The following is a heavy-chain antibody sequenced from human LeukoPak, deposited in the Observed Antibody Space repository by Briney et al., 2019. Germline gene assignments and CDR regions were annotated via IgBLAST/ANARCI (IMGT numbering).Heavy chain of an antibody. J-gene: IGHJ4*02. Sequence: ASVKVSCKXSGYTFTGHYMHWVRQAPRQGLEWMGRINPNSGGTNYAQKFQGRVTMTRDTSISTAYMEVSRLRSDDTAVYYCARDGDGDYFDYWGQGTLVTVSS. CDR2: INPNSGGT. CDR3: ARDGDGDYFDY. D-gene: IGHD4-17*01. V-gene: IGHV1-2*06. CDR1: GYTFTGHY.